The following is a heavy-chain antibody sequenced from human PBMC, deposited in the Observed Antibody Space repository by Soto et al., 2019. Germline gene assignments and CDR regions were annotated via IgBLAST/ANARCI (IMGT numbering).Heavy chain of an antibody. Sequence: EVQLVESGGGLVQPGGSLRLSCAASGFSFSRFEMNWVRQAPGKGLEWVSYISSTGSTKSYADSVKGRFTISRDNAKNSLYLHMSSLRVEDTAVYYCARDQEADYTAATRDYYYGMDVWGQGTTVTVSS. CDR3: ARDQEADYTAATRDYYYGMDV. CDR1: GFSFSRFE. CDR2: ISSTGSTK. J-gene: IGHJ6*02. D-gene: IGHD4-4*01. V-gene: IGHV3-48*03.